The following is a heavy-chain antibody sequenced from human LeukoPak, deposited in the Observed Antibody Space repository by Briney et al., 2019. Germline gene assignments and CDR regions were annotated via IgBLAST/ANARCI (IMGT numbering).Heavy chain of an antibody. J-gene: IGHJ6*03. CDR1: RFIFSDYA. CDR2: ILYDGSNE. Sequence: GRSLRLSCAASRFIFSDYAMHWVRQAPGKGLKWVALILYDGSNEYYTDSVKGRFTISRDNSKNTLYLQMNSLRAEDTAVYYCARSLRFLEWLSPSVGGYMDVWGKGTTVTVSS. V-gene: IGHV3-30*04. D-gene: IGHD3-3*01. CDR3: ARSLRFLEWLSPSVGGYMDV.